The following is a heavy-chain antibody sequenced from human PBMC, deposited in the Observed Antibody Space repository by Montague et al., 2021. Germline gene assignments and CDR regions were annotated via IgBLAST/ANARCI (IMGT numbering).Heavy chain of an antibody. Sequence: SLRLSCAASGFTFSTYNIHLFRQAPGKGLEWVAALLYDGNNEYYSDSVKGRFTFSRDNSKNTLYLQMNSLRAEDTAVYYCARGGGGYLDYWGQGTLVTVSS. V-gene: IGHV3-30-3*01. CDR3: ARGGGGYLDY. CDR1: GFTFSTYN. J-gene: IGHJ4*03. CDR2: LLYDGNNE. D-gene: IGHD1-26*01.